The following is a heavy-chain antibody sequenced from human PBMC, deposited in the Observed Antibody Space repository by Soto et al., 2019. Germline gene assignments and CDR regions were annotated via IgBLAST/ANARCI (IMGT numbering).Heavy chain of an antibody. Sequence: EVQLVQSGAEVKKPGESLRISCKGSGYIFTSYWISWLRHMPGKGLEWMGRIDPSDSYTNYSPSFQGHVTISADKSISTAYQQWSSLKASDDAMYYCARRNSNDAFDIWGQGTMVTVSS. CDR2: IDPSDSYT. CDR3: ARRNSNDAFDI. J-gene: IGHJ3*02. V-gene: IGHV5-10-1*01. D-gene: IGHD1-1*01. CDR1: GYIFTSYW.